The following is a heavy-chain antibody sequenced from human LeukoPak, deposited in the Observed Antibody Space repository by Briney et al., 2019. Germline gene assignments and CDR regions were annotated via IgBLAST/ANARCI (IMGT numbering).Heavy chain of an antibody. D-gene: IGHD3-10*01. CDR2: IYYSGST. CDR3: ARDLGDTSYDS. V-gene: IGHV4-59*01. CDR1: GDSISSYY. Sequence: SETLSLTCTVSGDSISSYYWSWIRQPPGKGLEWIGHIYYSGSTNYNPSLNSRVTISVDTSKSRFSLKLSSVTAADTAMYYCARDLGDTSYDSWGQGTLVTVSS. J-gene: IGHJ4*02.